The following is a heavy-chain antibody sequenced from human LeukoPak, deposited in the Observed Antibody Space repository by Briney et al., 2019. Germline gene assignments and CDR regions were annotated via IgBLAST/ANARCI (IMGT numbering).Heavy chain of an antibody. J-gene: IGHJ4*02. V-gene: IGHV3-48*03. Sequence: GGSLRLSCAASGFTFSTYEMHWVRQAPGKGLEWVSYITGSGTIIYYADSVKGRFTTSRDNAKNSLYLQMNSLRAEDTAFYYCARVDYGSGISWGQGTLVTVSS. CDR2: ITGSGTII. CDR3: ARVDYGSGIS. D-gene: IGHD3-10*01. CDR1: GFTFSTYE.